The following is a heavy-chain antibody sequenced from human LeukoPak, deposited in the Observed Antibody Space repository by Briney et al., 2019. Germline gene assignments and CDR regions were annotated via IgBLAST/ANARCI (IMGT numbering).Heavy chain of an antibody. Sequence: GRSLRLSCAASGFTFSNYGMHWVRQAPGKGLEWVAVIWYGGSNKYYADSVKGRFTISRDNSKNTLYLQMNSLRAEDTAVYFCAKAYYGSGSEMDVWGKGTTVTVSS. J-gene: IGHJ6*04. CDR3: AKAYYGSGSEMDV. V-gene: IGHV3-30*18. CDR2: IWYGGSNK. D-gene: IGHD3-10*01. CDR1: GFTFSNYG.